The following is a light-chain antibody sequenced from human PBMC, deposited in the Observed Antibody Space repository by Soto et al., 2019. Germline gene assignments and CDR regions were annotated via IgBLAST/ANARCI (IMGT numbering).Light chain of an antibody. Sequence: EIVLTRSPGTLSLSPGERATLSCRASQSVSSSYLAWYRQRPGQAPRLLIYGASIRATGIPDRFSGSGSGTDFTLTISRLEPEDFAVYYCQQFGTSPSFGPGTTVDI. CDR3: QQFGTSPS. CDR1: QSVSSSY. J-gene: IGKJ3*01. V-gene: IGKV3-20*01. CDR2: GAS.